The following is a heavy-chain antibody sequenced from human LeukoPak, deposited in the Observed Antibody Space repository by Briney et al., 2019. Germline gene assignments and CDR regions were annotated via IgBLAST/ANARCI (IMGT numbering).Heavy chain of an antibody. J-gene: IGHJ5*02. Sequence: ASVKVSCKASGGTFSSYAISWVRQAPGQGLEWMGGIIPIFGTANYAQKFQGRVTITADESTSTAYMELSSLRSEDTAVYYCARDPRPSGIAVAGIDWFDPWGQGTLVTVPS. CDR3: ARDPRPSGIAVAGIDWFDP. V-gene: IGHV1-69*13. D-gene: IGHD6-19*01. CDR2: IIPIFGTA. CDR1: GGTFSSYA.